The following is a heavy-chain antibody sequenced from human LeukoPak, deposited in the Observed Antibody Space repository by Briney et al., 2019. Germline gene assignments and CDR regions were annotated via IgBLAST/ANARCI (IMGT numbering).Heavy chain of an antibody. CDR1: GFTFSSYS. V-gene: IGHV3-21*01. CDR2: ISSSSSYI. D-gene: IGHD3-3*01. J-gene: IGHJ4*02. CDR3: ARDGPHYDFWSGSTNYFDY. Sequence: PGGSLRLSCAASGFTFSSYSMNWVRQAPGKGLEWVSSISSSSSYIYYADSVKGRFTTSRDNAKNSLYLQMNSLRAEDTAVYYCARDGPHYDFWSGSTNYFDYWGQGTLVTVSS.